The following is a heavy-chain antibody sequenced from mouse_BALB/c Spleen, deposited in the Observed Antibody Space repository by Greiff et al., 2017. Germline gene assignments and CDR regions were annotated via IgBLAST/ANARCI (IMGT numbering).Heavy chain of an antibody. CDR3: ARGLRYGNPYAMDY. V-gene: IGHV5-6-5*01. CDR2: ISSGGST. Sequence: EVKLQESGGGLVKPGGSLKLSCAASGFTFSSYAMSWVRQTPEKRLEWVASISSGGSTYYPDSVKGRFTISRDNARNILYLQMSSLRSEDTAMYYCARGLRYGNPYAMDYWGQGTSVTVSS. D-gene: IGHD2-10*02. J-gene: IGHJ4*01. CDR1: GFTFSSYA.